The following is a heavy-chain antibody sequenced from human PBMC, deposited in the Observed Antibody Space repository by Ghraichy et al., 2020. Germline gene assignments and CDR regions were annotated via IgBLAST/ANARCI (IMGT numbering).Heavy chain of an antibody. Sequence: LSLTCAASGFTFSSYAMSWVRQAPGKGLEWVSAISASGGSTYYADSVKGRFTTSRDNSKNTLFLQMNSLRAEDTAGYYCAKEWELLFYFYMDVWGKGTTVTVSS. V-gene: IGHV3-23*01. D-gene: IGHD1-26*01. J-gene: IGHJ6*03. CDR2: ISASGGST. CDR3: AKEWELLFYFYMDV. CDR1: GFTFSSYA.